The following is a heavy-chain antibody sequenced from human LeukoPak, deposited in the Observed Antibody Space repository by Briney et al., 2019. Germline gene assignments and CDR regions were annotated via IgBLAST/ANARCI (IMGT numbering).Heavy chain of an antibody. J-gene: IGHJ4*02. CDR1: GFTFSSVW. CDR2: INSVGSST. D-gene: IGHD6-19*01. CDR3: ARERTRGWDAFDF. V-gene: IGHV3-74*01. Sequence: GGSLRLSCAASGFTFSSVWMHWVRQAPGKGLVWVSRINSVGSSTSYADSVKGRFTISRDNAKNTLYLQMNSLRAEDTAVYYCARERTRGWDAFDFWGQGTLVTVSS.